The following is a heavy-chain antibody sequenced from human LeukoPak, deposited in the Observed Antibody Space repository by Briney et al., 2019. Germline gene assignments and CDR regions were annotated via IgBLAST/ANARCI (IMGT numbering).Heavy chain of an antibody. CDR3: ARGQITYYYGSGSYYRL. CDR2: INHSGST. D-gene: IGHD3-10*01. CDR1: GGSFSGYY. V-gene: IGHV4-34*01. Sequence: SETLSLTCAVYGGSFSGYYWSWIRQPPGKGLEWLGEINHSGSTNYNPSLKSRVTISVDTSKNQFSLKLSSVTAADTAVYYCARGQITYYYGSGSYYRLWGQGTLVTVSS. J-gene: IGHJ4*02.